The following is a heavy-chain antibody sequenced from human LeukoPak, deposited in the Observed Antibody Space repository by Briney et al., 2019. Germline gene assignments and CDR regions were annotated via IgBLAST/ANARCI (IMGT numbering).Heavy chain of an antibody. CDR1: GGSISSYY. Sequence: SETLSLTCTVSGGSISSYYWSWIRQPPGKGLEWIGYIYYSGSTNYNPSLKSRVTISVDTSKNQFSLKLSSVTAADMAVYYCARGGIQGLYYYYGMDVWGQGTTVTVSS. CDR3: ARGGIQGLYYYYGMDV. V-gene: IGHV4-59*01. CDR2: IYYSGST. J-gene: IGHJ6*02.